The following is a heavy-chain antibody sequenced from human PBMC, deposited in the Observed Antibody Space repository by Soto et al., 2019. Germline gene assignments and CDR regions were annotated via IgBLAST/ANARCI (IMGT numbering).Heavy chain of an antibody. D-gene: IGHD1-26*01. CDR2: IYKKSAGT. CDR1: GFTFSDFH. Sequence: PGGSLTLSCAASGFTFSDFHMGWIRRAPGKGHEWLSYIYKKSAGTYYAESLKGQVVISGDNAKSSLYLQMHSLSVEDTAVDYCANRIVGNSGHAMDDWGQGTTVTVSS. CDR3: ANRIVGNSGHAMDD. J-gene: IGHJ6*02. V-gene: IGHV3-11*03.